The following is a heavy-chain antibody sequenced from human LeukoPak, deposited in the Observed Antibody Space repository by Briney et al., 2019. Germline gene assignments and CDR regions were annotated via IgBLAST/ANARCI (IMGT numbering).Heavy chain of an antibody. CDR2: INHSGST. CDR1: GFTFSSYS. V-gene: IGHV4-34*01. CDR3: ARAGFGLAPHRGTPFDY. Sequence: GSLRLSCAASGFTFSSYSMNWVRQPPGKGLEWIGEINHSGSTNYNPSLKSRVTISIDTSKNQFSLKLSFVTAADTAVYYCARAGFGLAPHRGTPFDYWGQGTLVTVSS. J-gene: IGHJ4*02. D-gene: IGHD6-13*01.